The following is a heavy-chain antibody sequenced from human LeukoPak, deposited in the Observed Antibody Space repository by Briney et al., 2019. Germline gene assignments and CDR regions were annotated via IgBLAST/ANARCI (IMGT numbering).Heavy chain of an antibody. J-gene: IGHJ5*02. Sequence: PSETLSLTRTVSGGSISSSSYYWGWIRQPPGKGLEWIGSIYYSGSTYYNPSLKSRVTISVDTSKNQFSLKLSSVTAADTAVYYCARRITMVKRKGFDPWGQGTLVTVSS. V-gene: IGHV4-39*01. CDR3: ARRITMVKRKGFDP. CDR2: IYYSGST. D-gene: IGHD3-10*01. CDR1: GGSISSSSYY.